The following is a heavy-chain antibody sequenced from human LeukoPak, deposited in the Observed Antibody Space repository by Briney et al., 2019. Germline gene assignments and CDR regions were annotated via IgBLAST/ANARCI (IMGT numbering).Heavy chain of an antibody. V-gene: IGHV4-31*03. CDR3: ARAVYFVSGTYDRVHFDF. D-gene: IGHD3-10*01. CDR1: GGSISRRGYY. J-gene: IGHJ4*02. CDR2: IYYGGST. Sequence: SQTLYLTCTVSGGSISRRGYYWTWIRQHPGKGLEWIGYIYYGGSTYYNPSLKSRVTISVDTSNNQFSLRLSSVTAADTAVYYCARAVYFVSGTYDRVHFDFWGQGTLVAVSS.